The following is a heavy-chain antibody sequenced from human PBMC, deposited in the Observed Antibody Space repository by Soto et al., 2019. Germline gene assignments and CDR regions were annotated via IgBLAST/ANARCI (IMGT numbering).Heavy chain of an antibody. V-gene: IGHV4-34*01. Sequence: PSETLSLTCAVYGGSFSGYYWSWIRQPPGKGLEWIGEINHSGSTNYNPSLKSRVTISVDTSKNQFSLKLSSVTAADTAVYYCARSSIVLMVYAIWWFDPCGQGTLVTVSS. CDR2: INHSGST. CDR3: ARSSIVLMVYAIWWFDP. J-gene: IGHJ5*02. CDR1: GGSFSGYY. D-gene: IGHD2-8*01.